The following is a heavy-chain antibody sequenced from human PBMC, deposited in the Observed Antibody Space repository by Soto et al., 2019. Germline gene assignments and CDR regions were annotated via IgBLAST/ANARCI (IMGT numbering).Heavy chain of an antibody. CDR3: ATNYYYDSRGPLQH. Sequence: ASVKVSCKVSGYTLTELSMHWVRQAPGKGLEWMGGFIPNYGAANYAQKFQGRVTITADESTSTAYMELSSLRSEDTAVYYCATNYYYDSRGPLQHWSQGTLVTVSS. D-gene: IGHD3-22*01. V-gene: IGHV1-24*01. CDR1: GYTLTELS. J-gene: IGHJ1*01. CDR2: FIPNYGAA.